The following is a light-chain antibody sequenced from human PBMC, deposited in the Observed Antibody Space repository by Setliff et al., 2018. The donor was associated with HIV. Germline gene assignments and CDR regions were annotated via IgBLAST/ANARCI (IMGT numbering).Light chain of an antibody. J-gene: IGLJ1*01. V-gene: IGLV2-23*02. CDR2: EVS. CDR1: SSDVGSYNF. CDR3: FSYAGSSTYV. Sequence: QSALTQHDSVSGSPGQSITISCTGTSSDVGSYNFVSWYQQHPGEAPKLMIYEVSKRPSGVSNRFSGSKSGNTASLTISGLQAEDEADYYCFSYAGSSTYVFGTGTKVTVL.